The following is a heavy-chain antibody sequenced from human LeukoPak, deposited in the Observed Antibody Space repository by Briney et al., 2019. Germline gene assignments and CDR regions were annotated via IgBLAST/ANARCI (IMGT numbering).Heavy chain of an antibody. CDR2: INHSGST. CDR1: GGSFSGYY. V-gene: IGHV4-34*01. D-gene: IGHD3-22*01. J-gene: IGHJ4*02. CDR3: ARGAIVYYYDSSGYYYVHLYYFDY. Sequence: SETLSLTCAVYGGSFSGYYWRWIRQPPGKGVEWIGEINHSGSTNYNPSLKSRVTISVETCKNKFSLKLRYVTAADTAVYYFARGAIVYYYDSSGYYYVHLYYFDYWGQGTLVTVSS.